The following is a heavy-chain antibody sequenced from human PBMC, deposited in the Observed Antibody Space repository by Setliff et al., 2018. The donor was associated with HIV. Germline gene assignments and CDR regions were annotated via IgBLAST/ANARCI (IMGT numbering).Heavy chain of an antibody. D-gene: IGHD1-26*01. Sequence: GGSLRLSCAASGFTFSSYEMNWVRQAPGKGLEWVSYISSSGSTIYYADSVKGRFTISRDNPKNSLYLQMNRLRAEDTAVYYCAREGRGARAEDAFDIWGRGTMVTVS. CDR2: ISSSGSTI. V-gene: IGHV3-48*03. J-gene: IGHJ3*02. CDR3: AREGRGARAEDAFDI. CDR1: GFTFSSYE.